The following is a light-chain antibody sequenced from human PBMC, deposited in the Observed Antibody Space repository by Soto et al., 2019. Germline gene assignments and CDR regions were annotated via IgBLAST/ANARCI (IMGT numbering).Light chain of an antibody. CDR2: WAS. CDR3: QQYYGTPYT. J-gene: IGKJ2*01. Sequence: EIVMTQSPDSLAVSLGERATINCKSSQSVLYSSNNKNYLAWYQQKPRQPPELLISWASTREFGVPDRFSGRGSGTDFTLTISSLQAEDVAVYYCQQYYGTPYTFGQGTKLEIK. V-gene: IGKV4-1*01. CDR1: QSVLYSSNNKNY.